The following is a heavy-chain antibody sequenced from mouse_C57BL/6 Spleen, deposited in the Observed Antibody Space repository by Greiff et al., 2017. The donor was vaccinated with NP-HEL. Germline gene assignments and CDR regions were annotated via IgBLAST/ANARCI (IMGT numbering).Heavy chain of an antibody. CDR2: IDPSDSET. J-gene: IGHJ1*03. Sequence: VQLQQPGAELVRPGSSVKLSCKASGYTFTSYWMHWVKQRPIQGLEWIGNIDPSDSETHYNQKFKDKATLTVDQSSSTAYMQLSSLTSEDSAVYYCAREYYGSSSYWYFDVWGTGTTVTVSS. D-gene: IGHD1-1*01. CDR3: AREYYGSSSYWYFDV. CDR1: GYTFTSYW. V-gene: IGHV1-52*01.